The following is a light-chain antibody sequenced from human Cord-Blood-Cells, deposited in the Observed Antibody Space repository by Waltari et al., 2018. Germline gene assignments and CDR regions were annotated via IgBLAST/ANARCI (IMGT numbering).Light chain of an antibody. V-gene: IGLV3-1*01. Sequence: SYELTQPPSVSVSPGQTASITCSGAKLGDKYACWYPQKPGQSPVLVIYQDSKRPSGIPERFSGSNSGNTATLTISGTQAMDEADYYCQAWDSSTAVFGTGTKVTVL. J-gene: IGLJ1*01. CDR2: QDS. CDR1: KLGDKY. CDR3: QAWDSSTAV.